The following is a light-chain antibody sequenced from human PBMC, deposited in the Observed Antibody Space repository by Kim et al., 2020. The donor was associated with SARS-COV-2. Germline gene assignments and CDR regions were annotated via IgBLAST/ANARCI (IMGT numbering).Light chain of an antibody. J-gene: IGKJ1*01. CDR1: QDISSN. CDR2: GAS. V-gene: IGKV1-27*01. Sequence: PSVGERVTITGRASQDISSNVAWYQQKPGKVPKLLIYGASALHSGVPSRFSGSGSGTDFTLTISTLQPADVATYYCQKYNGAPWTFGQGTKVDIK. CDR3: QKYNGAPWT.